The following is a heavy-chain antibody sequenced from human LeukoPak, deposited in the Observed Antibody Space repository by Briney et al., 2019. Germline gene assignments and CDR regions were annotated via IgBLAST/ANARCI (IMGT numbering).Heavy chain of an antibody. Sequence: GSSVKVSCKASGGTFSSYAISWVRQAPGQGLEWMGGIIPIFGTANYAQKFQGRVTITADESTSTAYMELSSLRSEDTAVYYCARVPELRRRGGAFDIWGQGTMVTVSS. D-gene: IGHD1-14*01. J-gene: IGHJ3*02. CDR1: GGTFSSYA. CDR3: ARVPELRRRGGAFDI. CDR2: IIPIFGTA. V-gene: IGHV1-69*01.